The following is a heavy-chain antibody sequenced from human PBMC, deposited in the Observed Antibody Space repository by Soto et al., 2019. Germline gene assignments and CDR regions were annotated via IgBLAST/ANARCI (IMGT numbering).Heavy chain of an antibody. CDR3: AADAKAIPFDY. J-gene: IGHJ4*02. V-gene: IGHV3-53*02. Sequence: EVQLVETGGDLIQPGGSLRLSCAVSGFTVSSNHMSWVRQAPGKGLEWVSIIDSGGRTYYADSVKGRFTISRDTSKSTLFLQMNSLRVEDSAVYYCAADAKAIPFDYWGQGTLVTVSS. CDR1: GFTVSSNH. CDR2: IDSGGRT.